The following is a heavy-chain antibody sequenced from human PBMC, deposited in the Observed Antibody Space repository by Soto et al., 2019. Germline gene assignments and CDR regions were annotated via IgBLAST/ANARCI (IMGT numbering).Heavy chain of an antibody. J-gene: IGHJ4*02. CDR2: ISGGGGST. Sequence: PGGSLRLSCAASGFTFSSYAMSWVRQAPGKGLEWVSAISGGGGSTYYADSVKGRFTISRDNSKNTLYLQMNSLRAEDTAVYYCAKDAPYCSGGSCYFDYWGQGTLVTVSS. V-gene: IGHV3-23*01. D-gene: IGHD2-15*01. CDR3: AKDAPYCSGGSCYFDY. CDR1: GFTFSSYA.